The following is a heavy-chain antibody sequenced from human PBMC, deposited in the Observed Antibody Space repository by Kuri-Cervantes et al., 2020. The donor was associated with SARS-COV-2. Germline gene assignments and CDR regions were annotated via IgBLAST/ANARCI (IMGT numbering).Heavy chain of an antibody. D-gene: IGHD3-22*01. CDR2: IYSGGST. CDR1: GFTFSSYW. Sequence: GESLKISCAASGFTFSSYWMSWVRQAPGKGLEWVSVIYSGGSTYYADSVKGRFTISRHNSKNTLYLQMNSLRAEDTAVYYCAREHYDFTMTDLDVWGKGTTVTVSS. V-gene: IGHV3-53*04. J-gene: IGHJ6*04. CDR3: AREHYDFTMTDLDV.